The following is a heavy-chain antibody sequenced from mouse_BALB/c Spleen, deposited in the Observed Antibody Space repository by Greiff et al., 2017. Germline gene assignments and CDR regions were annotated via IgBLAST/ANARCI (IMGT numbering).Heavy chain of an antibody. Sequence: QVQLKESGPGLVAPSQSLSITCTVSGFSLTSYGVHWVRQPPGKGLEWLGVIWAGGSTNYNSALMSRLSISKDNSKSQVFLKMNSLQTDDTAMYYCAREGAYYRAYFDYWGQGTTLTVSS. CDR2: IWAGGST. CDR3: AREGAYYRAYFDY. CDR1: GFSLTSYG. D-gene: IGHD2-14*01. J-gene: IGHJ2*01. V-gene: IGHV2-9*02.